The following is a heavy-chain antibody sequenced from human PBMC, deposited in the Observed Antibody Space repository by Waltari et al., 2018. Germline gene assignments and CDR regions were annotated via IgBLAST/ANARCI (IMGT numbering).Heavy chain of an antibody. D-gene: IGHD5-12*01. CDR3: ARGLEMATIAEDFGQGTFHGNWFDP. V-gene: IGHV4-59*01. Sequence: QVQLQESGPGLVKPSETLSLTCTVSGGSISSYYWSWIRQPPGKGLEWIGYIYYSGSTNYNPSLKSRVTISVDTSKNQFSLKLSSVTAADTAVYYCARGLEMATIAEDFGQGTFHGNWFDPWGQVTLVTVSS. J-gene: IGHJ5*02. CDR1: GGSISSYY. CDR2: IYYSGST.